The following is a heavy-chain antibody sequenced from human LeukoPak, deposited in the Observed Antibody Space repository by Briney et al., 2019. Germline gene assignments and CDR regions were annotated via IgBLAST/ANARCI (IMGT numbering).Heavy chain of an antibody. CDR3: ARNYRDRGPIDY. J-gene: IGHJ4*02. CDR2: IYPDDSDT. V-gene: IGHV5-51*01. CDR1: GYSFTTYW. Sequence: GESLKISCKGSGYSFTTYWVVWVRQMPGKGLEYMGIIYPDDSDTKYSPSLQGQVTISVDKSTNTAHLQWRSLQASDTGMYFCARNYRDRGPIDYWGQGTLVTVSP. D-gene: IGHD3-16*02.